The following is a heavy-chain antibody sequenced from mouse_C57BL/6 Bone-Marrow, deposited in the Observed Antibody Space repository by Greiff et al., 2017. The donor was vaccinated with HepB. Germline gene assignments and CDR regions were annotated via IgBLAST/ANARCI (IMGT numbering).Heavy chain of an antibody. V-gene: IGHV2-9-1*01. CDR1: GFSLTSYA. CDR2: IWTGGGT. J-gene: IGHJ4*01. D-gene: IGHD2-4*01. CDR3: ARVRDYDADYYAMDY. Sequence: VQLVESGPGLVAPSQSLSITCTVSGFSLTSYAISWVRQPPGKGLEWLGVIWTGGGTNYNSALKSRLSISKDNSKSQVFLKMNSLQTDDTARYYCARVRDYDADYYAMDYWGQGTSVTVSS.